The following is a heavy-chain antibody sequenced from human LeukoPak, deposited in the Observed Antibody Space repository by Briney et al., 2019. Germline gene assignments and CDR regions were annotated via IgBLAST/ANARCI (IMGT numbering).Heavy chain of an antibody. J-gene: IGHJ5*02. CDR3: ARERGMTYSSSRYWFDP. CDR1: GGSFSGYY. D-gene: IGHD6-13*01. V-gene: IGHV4-34*01. CDR2: INHSGST. Sequence: NPSETLSLTCAVYGGSFSGYYWSWIRQPPGKGLEWIGEINHSGSTNYNPSLKSRVTISVDTSKNQFSLKLSSVTAADTAVYYCARERGMTYSSSRYWFDPWGQGTLVTVSS.